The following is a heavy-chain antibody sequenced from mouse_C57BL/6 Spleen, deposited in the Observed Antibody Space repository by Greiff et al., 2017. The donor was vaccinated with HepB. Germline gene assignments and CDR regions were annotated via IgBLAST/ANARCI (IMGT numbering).Heavy chain of an antibody. V-gene: IGHV3-6*01. CDR1: GYSITSGYY. CDR2: ISYDGSN. Sequence: VQLKESGPGLVKPSQSLSLTCSVTGYSITSGYYWNWIRQFPGNKLEWMGYISYDGSNNYNPSLKNRISITRDTSKNQFFLKLNSVTTEDTATYYCLCYGNYEDAMDYWGQGTSVTVSS. J-gene: IGHJ4*01. CDR3: LCYGNYEDAMDY. D-gene: IGHD2-1*01.